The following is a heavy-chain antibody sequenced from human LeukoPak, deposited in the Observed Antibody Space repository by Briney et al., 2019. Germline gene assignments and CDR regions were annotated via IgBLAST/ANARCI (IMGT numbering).Heavy chain of an antibody. V-gene: IGHV3-33*08. J-gene: IGHJ4*02. D-gene: IGHD6-19*01. CDR3: ARGPLTQWLVLRYFDY. CDR1: GFTFSSYG. Sequence: QAGGSLRLSCAASGFTFSSYGMHWVRQAPGKGLEWVAVIWYDASNKYYADSVKGRFTISRDNSKNTLYLQMNSLRAEDTAVYYCARGPLTQWLVLRYFDYWGQGTLVTVSS. CDR2: IWYDASNK.